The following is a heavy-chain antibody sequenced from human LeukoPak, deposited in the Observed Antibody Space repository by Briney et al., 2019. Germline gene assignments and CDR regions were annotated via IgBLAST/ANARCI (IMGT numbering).Heavy chain of an antibody. CDR1: GYTFTGYY. CDR2: INPNSGDT. Sequence: GASVKVSCKAFGYTFTGYYMHWVRQAPGQGLEWMGWINPNSGDTEYAQQFQGRVNMTRDTSIRAAYMDLSRLRSDDTAVYFCARLTTGHDGFDIWGQGTMVTVSS. D-gene: IGHD2-8*02. V-gene: IGHV1-2*02. J-gene: IGHJ3*02. CDR3: ARLTTGHDGFDI.